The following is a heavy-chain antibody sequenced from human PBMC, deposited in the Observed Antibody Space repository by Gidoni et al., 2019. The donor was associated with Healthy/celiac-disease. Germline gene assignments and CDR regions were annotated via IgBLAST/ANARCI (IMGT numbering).Heavy chain of an antibody. Sequence: QLQLQESGPGLVKPSETLSLTCTVSGGPISSSSYYWGWTRQPPGKGLEWIGSIYYSGSTYYNPSLKSRVTISVDTSKNQFSLKLSSVTAADTAVYYCARLKGFRFVDYFDYWGQGTLVTVSS. CDR1: GGPISSSSYY. D-gene: IGHD2-21*01. CDR3: ARLKGFRFVDYFDY. V-gene: IGHV4-39*07. J-gene: IGHJ4*02. CDR2: IYYSGST.